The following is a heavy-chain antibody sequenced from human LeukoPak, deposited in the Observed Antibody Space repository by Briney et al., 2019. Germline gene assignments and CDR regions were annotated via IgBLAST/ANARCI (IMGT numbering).Heavy chain of an antibody. D-gene: IGHD3-16*02. CDR2: IRYDGSNK. J-gene: IGHJ4*02. CDR1: GFTFSSYG. V-gene: IGHV3-30*02. Sequence: GGSLRLSCAASGFTFSSYGMHWVGQAPGKGLEWVASIRYDGSNKYYADSVRGRFTISRDNSTNTLYLQMNSLRAEDTAVYYCAKSPDDYVWGSYRRTPPYFDFWGQGTLVTVSS. CDR3: AKSPDDYVWGSYRRTPPYFDF.